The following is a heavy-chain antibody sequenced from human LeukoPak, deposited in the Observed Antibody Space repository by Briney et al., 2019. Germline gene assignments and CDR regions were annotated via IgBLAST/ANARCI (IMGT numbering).Heavy chain of an antibody. D-gene: IGHD3-3*01. CDR1: GYTFTGYH. J-gene: IGHJ5*02. V-gene: IGHV1-2*06. Sequence: ASVKVSCKTSGYTFTGYHMHWVRQAPGQGLEWMGRINPNSGDTNYAQKFQGRVTMTRDTSISTAYTELSSLRSEDTAVYYCARSTFGVVLNWFDPWGQGTLVTVSS. CDR3: ARSTFGVVLNWFDP. CDR2: INPNSGDT.